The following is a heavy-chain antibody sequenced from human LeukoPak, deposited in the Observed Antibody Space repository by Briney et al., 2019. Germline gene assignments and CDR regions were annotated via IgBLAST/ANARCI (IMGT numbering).Heavy chain of an antibody. V-gene: IGHV4-59*01. CDR3: ARGPPMVRGVIINLWFDP. CDR1: GGSISSYY. Sequence: SETLSLTCTVSGGSISSYYWSWIRQPPGKGLEWIGYIYYSGSTNYNPSLKSRVTISVDTSKNQFSLKLSSVTAADTAVYYCARGPPMVRGVIINLWFDPWGQGTLVTVSS. D-gene: IGHD3-10*01. CDR2: IYYSGST. J-gene: IGHJ5*02.